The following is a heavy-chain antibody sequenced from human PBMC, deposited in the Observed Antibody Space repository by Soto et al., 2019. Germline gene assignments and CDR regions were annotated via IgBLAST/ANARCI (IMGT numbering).Heavy chain of an antibody. CDR3: ARREFWSGFDY. Sequence: KTSETLSLTCTVSGGSISSGDYYWSWIRQPPGKGLEWIGYIYYSGSTYYNPSLKSRVTISVDTSKNQFSLKLSSVTAADTAVYYCARREFWSGFDYWGQGTLVTVSS. V-gene: IGHV4-30-4*01. J-gene: IGHJ4*02. CDR1: GGSISSGDYY. CDR2: IYYSGST. D-gene: IGHD3-3*01.